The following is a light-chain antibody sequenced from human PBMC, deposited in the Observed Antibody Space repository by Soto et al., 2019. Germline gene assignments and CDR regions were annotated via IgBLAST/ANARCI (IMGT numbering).Light chain of an antibody. Sequence: EIVLTQSPATLSLSPGERATLSYRASQSVSSYLAWYQQKPGQAPRLLIYDASNRATGIPARFSGSGSGTDFTLTISSLEPEDFAVYYCQQRSNWLTWTFGQGTKVEIK. V-gene: IGKV3-11*01. CDR3: QQRSNWLTWT. CDR1: QSVSSY. J-gene: IGKJ1*01. CDR2: DAS.